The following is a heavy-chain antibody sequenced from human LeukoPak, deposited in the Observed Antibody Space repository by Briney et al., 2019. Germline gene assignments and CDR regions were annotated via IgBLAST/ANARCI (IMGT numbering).Heavy chain of an antibody. CDR3: ARDQDEGATEDPYYYYGMDV. Sequence: GGSLRLSCAASGFTFSSYGMHWVRQAPGKGLEWVAVIWYDGSNKYYADSVKGRSTISRDNSKNTLYLQMNSLRAEDTAVYYCARDQDEGATEDPYYYYGMDVWGQGTTVTVSS. CDR2: IWYDGSNK. V-gene: IGHV3-33*01. D-gene: IGHD1-26*01. J-gene: IGHJ6*02. CDR1: GFTFSSYG.